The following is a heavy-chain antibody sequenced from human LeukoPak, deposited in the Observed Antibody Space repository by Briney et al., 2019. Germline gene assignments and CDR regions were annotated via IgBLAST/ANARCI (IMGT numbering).Heavy chain of an antibody. CDR2: INPSGGST. CDR3: ARDPEGGWLSRYYFDY. Sequence: ASVTVSCTASGYTFTSYYMHWVRQAPGQGLEWMGIINPSGGSTSYAQKFQGRVTMTRDTSTSTVYMELSSLRSEDTAVYYCARDPEGGWLSRYYFDYWGQGTLVTVSS. CDR1: GYTFTSYY. J-gene: IGHJ4*02. D-gene: IGHD6-19*01. V-gene: IGHV1-46*01.